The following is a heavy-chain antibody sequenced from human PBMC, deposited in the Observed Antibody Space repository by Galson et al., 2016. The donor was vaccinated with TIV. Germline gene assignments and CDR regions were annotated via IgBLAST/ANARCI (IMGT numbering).Heavy chain of an antibody. CDR2: ISASGDDT. Sequence: SLRLSCAASGFRFNSFGTYGMNWVRQAPGKGLEWVSGISASGDDTYYADSVRGRSTVSRDNYENTLYLQMDSLRAEDTAVYYCAKVRLLDGDYRDYWGQGTLVIVSS. D-gene: IGHD4-17*01. V-gene: IGHV3-23*01. J-gene: IGHJ4*02. CDR3: AKVRLLDGDYRDY. CDR1: GFRFNSFGTYG.